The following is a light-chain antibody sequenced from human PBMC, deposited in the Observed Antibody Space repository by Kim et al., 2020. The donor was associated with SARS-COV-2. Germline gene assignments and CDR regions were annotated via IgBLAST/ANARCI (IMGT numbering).Light chain of an antibody. CDR2: YNSDSDK. CDR1: SGINVVTYT. V-gene: IGLV5-45*01. CDR3: MIWHSSAYV. Sequence: LTCTLRSGINVVTYTIYWYQQKPGSPPQYLLRYNSDSDKQQGSGVPSRFSGSKDASANAGILLISGLQSEDEADYYCMIWHSSAYVFGTGTKVTVL. J-gene: IGLJ1*01.